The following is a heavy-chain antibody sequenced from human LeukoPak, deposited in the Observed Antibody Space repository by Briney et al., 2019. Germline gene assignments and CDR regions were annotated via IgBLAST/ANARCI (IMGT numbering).Heavy chain of an antibody. CDR1: GFTFSSYA. V-gene: IGHV3-23*01. CDR2: ISGSGGST. J-gene: IGHJ4*02. D-gene: IGHD6-13*01. Sequence: PGGSLRLSCAASGFTFSSYAMSWVRQAPGKGLEWVSAISGSGGSTYYADFVKGRFTISRDNSKNTLYLQMNSLRAEDTAVYYCAKSIAAAGTGGYWGQGTLVTVSS. CDR3: AKSIAAAGTGGY.